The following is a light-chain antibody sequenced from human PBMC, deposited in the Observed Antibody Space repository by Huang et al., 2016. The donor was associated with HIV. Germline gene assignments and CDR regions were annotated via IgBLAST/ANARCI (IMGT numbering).Light chain of an antibody. CDR1: QSVGNY. CDR3: QQRSSGVT. Sequence: IVLTQSPATLSWYPGERVTLSGRASQSVGNYIAWYQQHPGQSPRLLIYDTSSRATCSPVRFSCSGSGTDFALTISNLESEDFAVYYCQQRSSGVTFGGGTKVQVK. CDR2: DTS. J-gene: IGKJ4*01. V-gene: IGKV3-11*01.